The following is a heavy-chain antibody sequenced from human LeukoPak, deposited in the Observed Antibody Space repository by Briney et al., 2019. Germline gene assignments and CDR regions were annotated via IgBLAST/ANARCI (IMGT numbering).Heavy chain of an antibody. J-gene: IGHJ4*02. V-gene: IGHV4-34*01. CDR1: GGSFSGYY. CDR3: ARGQYDSSGYPDY. D-gene: IGHD3-22*01. CDR2: INHSGST. Sequence: PSETLSLTCAVYGGSFSGYYWSWIRQPPGKGLEWIGEINHSGSTYYNPSLKSRVTISVDRSKNQFSLKLSSVTAADTAVYYCARGQYDSSGYPDYWGQGTLVTVSS.